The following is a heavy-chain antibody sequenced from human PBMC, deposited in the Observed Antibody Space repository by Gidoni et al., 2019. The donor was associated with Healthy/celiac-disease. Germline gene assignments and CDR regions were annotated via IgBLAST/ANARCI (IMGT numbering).Heavy chain of an antibody. CDR2: ISWNSGSI. V-gene: IGHV3-9*01. D-gene: IGHD2-15*01. J-gene: IGHJ6*02. Sequence: EVQLVESGGGLVQPGRSLRLSCAASGFTFDDYAMHWVRQAPGKGLEWVSGISWNSGSIGYADSVKGRFTISRDNAKNSLYLQMNSLRAEDTALYHCAKDIIPRQIVDYYYGMDVWGQGTTVTVSS. CDR3: AKDIIPRQIVDYYYGMDV. CDR1: GFTFDDYA.